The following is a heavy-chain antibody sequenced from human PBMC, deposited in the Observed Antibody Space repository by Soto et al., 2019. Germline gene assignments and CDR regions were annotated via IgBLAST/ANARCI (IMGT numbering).Heavy chain of an antibody. CDR3: ARDLVSGSGSLDY. Sequence: GASVKVSCKASGGTFSSYTISWVRQAPGQGLEWMGRIIPILGIANYAQKFQGRVTITADKSTSTAYMELSSLRSEDTAVYYCARDLVSGSGSLDYWGQGTLVTVSS. V-gene: IGHV1-69*04. J-gene: IGHJ4*02. D-gene: IGHD3-10*01. CDR1: GGTFSSYT. CDR2: IIPILGIA.